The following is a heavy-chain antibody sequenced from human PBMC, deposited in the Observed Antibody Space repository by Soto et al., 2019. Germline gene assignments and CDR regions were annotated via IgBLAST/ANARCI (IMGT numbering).Heavy chain of an antibody. J-gene: IGHJ5*02. CDR3: ARDPRIAVAGTEWFDP. CDR2: IIPIFGAA. D-gene: IGHD6-19*01. CDR1: GGTFSSYA. V-gene: IGHV1-69*01. Sequence: QVQLVQSGAEVKKPGSSVKVSCKASGGTFSSYAISWVRQAPGQGLEWMGGIIPIFGAANYAQKFQGRVTITADESTSTAYMELSSLRSEDTAVYYCARDPRIAVAGTEWFDPWGQGTLVTVSS.